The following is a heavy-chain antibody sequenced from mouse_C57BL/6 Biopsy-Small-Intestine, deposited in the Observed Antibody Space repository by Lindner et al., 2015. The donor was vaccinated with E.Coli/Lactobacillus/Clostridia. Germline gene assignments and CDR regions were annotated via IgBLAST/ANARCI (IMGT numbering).Heavy chain of an antibody. CDR3: ARGSMIGGWFDT. V-gene: IGHV1S126*01. J-gene: IGHJ4*01. D-gene: IGHD1-1*02. CDR2: IIPAFGST. CDR1: GGTFGSFT. Sequence: SVKVSCKASGGTFGSFTVNWVRQAPGKGLERLGGIIPAFGSTQYDQKFQDRVTITADKSTGTVYLELSSLRSEDTAVYFCARGSMIGGWFDTWGQGTLVTVSS.